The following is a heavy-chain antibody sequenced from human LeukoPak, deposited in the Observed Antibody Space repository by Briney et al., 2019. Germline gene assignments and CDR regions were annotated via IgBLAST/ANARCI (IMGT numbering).Heavy chain of an antibody. CDR2: IIPIFGTA. Sequence: GASVKVSCKASGGTFSSYAISWVRQAPRQGLEWMGGIIPIFGTANYAQKFQGRVTVTADESTSTAYMELSSLRSEDTAVYYCARDRVAYYYDSSGYNDAFDIWGQGTMVTVSS. CDR3: ARDRVAYYYDSSGYNDAFDI. V-gene: IGHV1-69*13. CDR1: GGTFSSYA. D-gene: IGHD3-22*01. J-gene: IGHJ3*02.